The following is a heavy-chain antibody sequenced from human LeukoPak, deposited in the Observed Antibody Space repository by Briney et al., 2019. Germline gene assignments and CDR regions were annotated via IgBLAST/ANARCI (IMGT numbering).Heavy chain of an antibody. Sequence: GGCLRLSCAASGFTFSSYTMNWVREAPGEGLEWFSSITGSGSDTYYADSVKGRFTISRDNAKNSLYLQMNSLRADDTAVYYCARDVYGDYANDYWGQGTLVTVSS. CDR3: ARDVYGDYANDY. J-gene: IGHJ4*02. D-gene: IGHD4-17*01. V-gene: IGHV3-21*01. CDR1: GFTFSSYT. CDR2: ITGSGSDT.